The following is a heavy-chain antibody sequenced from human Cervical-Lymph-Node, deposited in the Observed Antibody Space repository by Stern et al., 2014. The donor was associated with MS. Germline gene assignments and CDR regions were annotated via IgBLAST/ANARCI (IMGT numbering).Heavy chain of an antibody. D-gene: IGHD6-19*01. Sequence: VQLVESGAEVKKPGESLKISCKGSGYRFSSYWIGWVRQMPGKGLEWMGIIYPGDSDTRYGPSFQGQVTISADKSISTAYLQWSSLKASDTAMYYCARRGIAVGDAFDIWGQGTMVTVSS. J-gene: IGHJ3*02. V-gene: IGHV5-51*03. CDR3: ARRGIAVGDAFDI. CDR1: GYRFSSYW. CDR2: IYPGDSDT.